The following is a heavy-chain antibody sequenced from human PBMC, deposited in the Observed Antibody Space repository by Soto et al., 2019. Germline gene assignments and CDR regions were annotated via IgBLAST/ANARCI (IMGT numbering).Heavy chain of an antibody. V-gene: IGHV1-69*01. CDR1: GGTFSSYA. Sequence: QVQLVQSGAEVKKPGSSVKVSCKASGGTFSSYAISWVRQAPGQGLEWMGGIIPIFGTANYAQKFQGRVTITADESTRTAYMELSSLRSEDTAVYYCARDKVVAADYYYSGMDVWGQGTTVTVSS. J-gene: IGHJ6*02. D-gene: IGHD2-15*01. CDR2: IIPIFGTA. CDR3: ARDKVVAADYYYSGMDV.